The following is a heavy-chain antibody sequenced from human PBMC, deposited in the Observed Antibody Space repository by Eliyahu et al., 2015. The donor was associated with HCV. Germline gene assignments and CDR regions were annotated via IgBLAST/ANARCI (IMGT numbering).Heavy chain of an antibody. CDR3: ARDLNPSNYYDSSGPGPYGMDV. CDR1: GFTFSXXY. V-gene: IGHV3-11*06. Sequence: QVQLVESGGGLVKPGGSLRLSCAASGFTFSXXYXXWXRQXPGKGLEWVSYISSSSSYTNYADSVKGRFTISRDNAKNSLYLQMNSLRAEDTAVYYCARDLNPSNYYDSSGPGPYGMDVWGQGTTVTVSS. CDR2: ISSSSSYT. D-gene: IGHD3-22*01. J-gene: IGHJ6*02.